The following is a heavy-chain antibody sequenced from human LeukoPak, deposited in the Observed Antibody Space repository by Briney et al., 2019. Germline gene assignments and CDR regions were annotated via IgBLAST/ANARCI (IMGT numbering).Heavy chain of an antibody. Sequence: ASVKVSCKASGYTFTDYYMHWVRQAPGQGLEWMGWTNPNSGDTDYAQKFQGRVTMTTDTSVSTAYMELSRLRSDDTAVYYCARGGYCSITSCRRSPFDYWGQGSLVTVSS. J-gene: IGHJ4*02. D-gene: IGHD2-2*01. CDR3: ARGGYCSITSCRRSPFDY. V-gene: IGHV1-2*02. CDR2: TNPNSGDT. CDR1: GYTFTDYY.